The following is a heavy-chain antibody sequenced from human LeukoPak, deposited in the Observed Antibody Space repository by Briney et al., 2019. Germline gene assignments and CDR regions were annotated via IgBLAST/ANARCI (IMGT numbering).Heavy chain of an antibody. Sequence: ASVKVSCKASGYTFTSYAMNWVRQAPGQGLEWMGWISAYNGDTNYAQKLQGRVTMTTDTSTSTAYMELRSLRSDDTAVYYCARDSSSSSWVYWGQGTLVTVSS. CDR2: ISAYNGDT. D-gene: IGHD6-13*01. CDR1: GYTFTSYA. J-gene: IGHJ4*02. V-gene: IGHV1-18*01. CDR3: ARDSSSSSWVY.